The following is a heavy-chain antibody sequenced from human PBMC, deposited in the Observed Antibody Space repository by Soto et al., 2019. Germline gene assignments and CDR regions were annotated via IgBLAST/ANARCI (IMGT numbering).Heavy chain of an antibody. CDR1: GFTFSTYA. Sequence: GGSLRLSCAASGFTFSTYAMNWVRQAPGKGLEWVSVISGSGDSTYFADSVKGRFTISRDNSKNTLYLQMNSLRAEDTAVYYCAKDHQSSSYYYFDYGGQGTMVTVSS. V-gene: IGHV3-23*01. D-gene: IGHD6-6*01. CDR2: ISGSGDST. J-gene: IGHJ4*02. CDR3: AKDHQSSSYYYFDY.